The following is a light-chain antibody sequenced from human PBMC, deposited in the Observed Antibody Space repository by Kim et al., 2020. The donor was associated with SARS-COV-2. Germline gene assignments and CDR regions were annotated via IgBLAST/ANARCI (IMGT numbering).Light chain of an antibody. CDR1: SSDIGGYNH. Sequence: GKAITISCIGTSSDIGGYNHVSWYQQHPGKAPKLMIYDVNKRPSGDSNRFSASKSGNTASLTISGLQAEDEADYYCSSYTSGSTLVFGGGTQLTVL. CDR2: DVN. CDR3: SSYTSGSTLV. V-gene: IGLV2-14*03. J-gene: IGLJ2*01.